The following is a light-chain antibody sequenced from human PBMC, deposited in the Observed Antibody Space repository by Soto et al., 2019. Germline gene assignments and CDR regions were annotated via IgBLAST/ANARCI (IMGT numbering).Light chain of an antibody. CDR3: QQRSNFTWT. CDR1: QSVSSY. V-gene: IGKV3-11*01. CDR2: DAS. Sequence: EIVLTQSPATLSLSPGERATLSCRASQSVSSYLAWYQQKPGQAPRLLIYDASNRATGIPARFSGSGSGTDFTLTISSLEPEDFAVDYCQQRSNFTWTFDQGTKVEIK. J-gene: IGKJ1*01.